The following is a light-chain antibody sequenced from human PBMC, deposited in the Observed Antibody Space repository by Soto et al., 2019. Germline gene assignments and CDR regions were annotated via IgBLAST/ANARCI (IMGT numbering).Light chain of an antibody. CDR2: AAS. CDR1: QGISDW. J-gene: IGKJ4*01. CDR3: QQADSFHLT. Sequence: DIQLTQSPASVSVSVGDSVTITCRASQGISDWLAWYQHKPGEAPKLLIYAASRLHSGVPARFSGSGSGTDFTLTISSLQPEDFAAYYCQQADSFHLTFGGGTKLEIK. V-gene: IGKV1D-12*01.